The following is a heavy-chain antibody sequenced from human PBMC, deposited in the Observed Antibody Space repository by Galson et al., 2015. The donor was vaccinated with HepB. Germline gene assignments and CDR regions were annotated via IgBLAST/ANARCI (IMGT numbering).Heavy chain of an antibody. CDR3: ARDSRIAVAGMMAY. CDR1: GYTFTSYA. Sequence: SCKASGYTFTSYAMHWVRQAPGQRLEWMGWINAGNGNTKYSQKFQGRVTITRDTSASTAYMELSSLRSEDTAVYYCARDSRIAVAGMMAYWGQGTLVTVSS. CDR2: INAGNGNT. D-gene: IGHD6-19*01. J-gene: IGHJ4*02. V-gene: IGHV1-3*01.